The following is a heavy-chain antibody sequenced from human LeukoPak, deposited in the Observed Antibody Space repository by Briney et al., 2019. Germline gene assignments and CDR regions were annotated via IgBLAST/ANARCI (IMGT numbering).Heavy chain of an antibody. CDR1: GYTFTSYY. D-gene: IGHD7-27*01. J-gene: IGHJ6*03. CDR3: ARDLTPPMGKFFHHMDV. Sequence: ASVKVSCKASGYTFTSYYIHWVRQAPGQGLEWMGIINPSGGSTRYAQRFQGRVTMTRDTSTSTVYMELSSLRSEDTAVYYCARDLTPPMGKFFHHMDVWGKGTTVTVSS. CDR2: INPSGGST. V-gene: IGHV1-46*01.